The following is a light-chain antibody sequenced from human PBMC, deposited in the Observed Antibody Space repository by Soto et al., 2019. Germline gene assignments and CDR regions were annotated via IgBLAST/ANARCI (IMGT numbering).Light chain of an antibody. V-gene: IGKV1-5*03. J-gene: IGKJ1*01. CDR1: QSMGIW. Sequence: IQMTQSPSTVSASVGDRVAITCRASQSMGIWLAWYQQKPGKAPRFLIYTASTLLGGVPSRFSGSGSGTELTLTISSLQPDDFATYYCQQYRDYSWTFGQGTKVEIK. CDR2: TAS. CDR3: QQYRDYSWT.